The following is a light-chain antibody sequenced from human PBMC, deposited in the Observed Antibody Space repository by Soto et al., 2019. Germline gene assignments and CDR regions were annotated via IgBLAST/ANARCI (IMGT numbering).Light chain of an antibody. CDR2: EVT. CDR1: SSDVGGYNY. J-gene: IGLJ2*01. V-gene: IGLV2-14*01. CDR3: SSYTTSYTQV. Sequence: SALPPPASVSGSPGQSITISFTGTSSDVGGYNYVSWYQHHPGKVPKLMIYEVTNRPSGISNRFSGSKSGNTASLTISGLQAEDEADYYCSSYTTSYTQVFGGGTKVTVL.